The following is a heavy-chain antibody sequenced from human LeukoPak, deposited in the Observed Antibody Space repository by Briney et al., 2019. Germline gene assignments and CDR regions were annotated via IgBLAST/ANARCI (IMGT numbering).Heavy chain of an antibody. J-gene: IGHJ6*02. CDR3: ARSRSRTRLGYCSSTSCYGSDV. V-gene: IGHV4-34*01. Sequence: SETLSLTCAVYGGSFSGYYWSWIRQPPGKGLEWIGEINHSGSTNYNPSLKSRVTISVDTSKNQFSLKLSSVTAADTAAYYCARSRSRTRLGYCSSTSCYGSDVWGQGITVTVSS. D-gene: IGHD2-2*01. CDR2: INHSGST. CDR1: GGSFSGYY.